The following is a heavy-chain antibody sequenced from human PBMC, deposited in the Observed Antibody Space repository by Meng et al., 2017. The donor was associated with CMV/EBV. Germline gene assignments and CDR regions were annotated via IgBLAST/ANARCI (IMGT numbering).Heavy chain of an antibody. V-gene: IGHV3-9*01. CDR3: AKSQGYCSGGSCFIYDY. Sequence: GGSLRLSCAASGFTFSSYAMHWVRQAPGKGLEWVSGISWNSGSIGYADSVKGRFTISRDNAKNSLYLQMNSLRAEDTALYYCAKSQGYCSGGSCFIYDYWGQGTLVTVSS. CDR2: ISWNSGSI. J-gene: IGHJ4*02. D-gene: IGHD2-15*01. CDR1: GFTFSSYA.